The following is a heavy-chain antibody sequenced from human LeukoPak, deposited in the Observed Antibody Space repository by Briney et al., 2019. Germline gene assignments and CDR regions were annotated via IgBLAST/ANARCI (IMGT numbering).Heavy chain of an antibody. CDR1: GFTFSDYY. J-gene: IGHJ3*02. D-gene: IGHD3-22*01. Sequence: GGSLRLSCAASGFTFSDYYMSWIRQAPGKGLEWVANIKQDGSEKYYVDSVKGRFTISRDNAKNSLYLQMNSLRAEDTAVYYCASDYYYDSSGYYSDAFDIWGQGTMVTVSS. V-gene: IGHV3-7*01. CDR2: IKQDGSEK. CDR3: ASDYYYDSSGYYSDAFDI.